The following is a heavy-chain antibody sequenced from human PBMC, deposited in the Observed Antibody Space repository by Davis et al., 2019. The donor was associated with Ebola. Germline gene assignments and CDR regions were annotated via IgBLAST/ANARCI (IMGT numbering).Heavy chain of an antibody. J-gene: IGHJ4*02. CDR2: IKQDGSEK. CDR3: ARDNGAAAGPDY. CDR1: EFTFSSYW. V-gene: IGHV3-7*03. Sequence: GESLKISCAASEFTFSSYWMSWVRQAPGKGLEWVANIKQDGSEKYYVDSVKGRFTISRDNAKNSLYLQMNSLRAEDTAVYYCARDNGAAAGPDYWGQGTLVTVSS. D-gene: IGHD6-13*01.